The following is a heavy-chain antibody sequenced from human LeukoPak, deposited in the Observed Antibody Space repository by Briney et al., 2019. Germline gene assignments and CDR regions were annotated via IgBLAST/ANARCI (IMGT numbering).Heavy chain of an antibody. D-gene: IGHD3-10*01. J-gene: IGHJ6*02. CDR2: IYSGGST. Sequence: GGSLRLSCAASGFTVSSNYMSWVRQAPGKGLEWVSVIYSGGSTYYAGSVKGRFTISRDNSKNTLYLQMNSLRAEDTAVYYCARDYTMVRGVIILDGMDVWGQGTTVTVSS. CDR1: GFTVSSNY. CDR3: ARDYTMVRGVIILDGMDV. V-gene: IGHV3-53*01.